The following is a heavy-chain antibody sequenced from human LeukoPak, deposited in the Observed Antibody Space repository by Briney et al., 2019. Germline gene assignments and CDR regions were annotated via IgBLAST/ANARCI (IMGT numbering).Heavy chain of an antibody. Sequence: ASVKVSCKASGYTFTSYDINWVRQATGQGLEWMGWINPNSGGTNYAQKFQGRVTMTRDTSISTAYMELSRLRSDDTAVYYCAREGYDSSGYCDYWGQGTLVTVSS. J-gene: IGHJ4*02. D-gene: IGHD3-22*01. CDR2: INPNSGGT. CDR3: AREGYDSSGYCDY. V-gene: IGHV1-2*02. CDR1: GYTFTSYD.